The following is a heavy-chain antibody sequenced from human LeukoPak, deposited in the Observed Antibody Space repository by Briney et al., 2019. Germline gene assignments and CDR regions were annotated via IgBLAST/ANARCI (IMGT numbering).Heavy chain of an antibody. CDR1: GFIFSSYS. J-gene: IGHJ4*02. CDR2: ITGSAVVT. CDR3: AKSQAFYGDYEFDY. D-gene: IGHD4-17*01. V-gene: IGHV3-23*01. Sequence: GGSLRLSCTASGFIFSSYSMNWVRQAPGKGLEWVATITGSAVVTKYADSVKGRFTTSRDNSKDTLYLHMHRLRAEDTAFYYCAKSQAFYGDYEFDYWGQGTLVTVSS.